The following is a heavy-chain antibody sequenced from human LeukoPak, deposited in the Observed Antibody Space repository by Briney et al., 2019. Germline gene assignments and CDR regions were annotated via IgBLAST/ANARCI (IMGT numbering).Heavy chain of an antibody. CDR1: GGSISGYY. CDR2: IYYSGST. CDR3: VRGYSSSWNYLDY. Sequence: KASETLSLTCTVSGGSISGYYWSWIRQPPGKGLEWIGYIYYSGSTNYNPSLKSRVTISVDTSKKQFSLKVSSVTAADTAVYYCVRGYSSSWNYLDYWGQGTLVTVSS. D-gene: IGHD6-13*01. J-gene: IGHJ4*02. V-gene: IGHV4-59*01.